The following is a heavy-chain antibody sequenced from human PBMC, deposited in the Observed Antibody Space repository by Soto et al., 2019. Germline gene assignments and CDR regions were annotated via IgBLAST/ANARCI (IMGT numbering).Heavy chain of an antibody. J-gene: IGHJ6*02. Sequence: GGSLRLSCAASGFTFSSYAMSWVRQAPGKGLEWVSAISGSGGSTYYADSVKGRFTISRDNSKNTLYLQMNSLRAEDTAVYYCAKEEIRITIFGVEPLYGMDVWGQGTTVTVSS. CDR1: GFTFSSYA. V-gene: IGHV3-23*01. CDR3: AKEEIRITIFGVEPLYGMDV. D-gene: IGHD3-3*01. CDR2: ISGSGGST.